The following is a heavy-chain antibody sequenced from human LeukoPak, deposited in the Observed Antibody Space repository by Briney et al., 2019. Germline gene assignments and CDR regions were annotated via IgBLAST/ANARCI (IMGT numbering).Heavy chain of an antibody. D-gene: IGHD2-2*01. CDR1: GDTFSYHS. V-gene: IGHV1-69*13. CDR3: ASGGIGIVVVPAAGHYYYMDV. Sequence: SVKVSCKTFGDTFSYHSISWVRQAPGQGLQWLGGIIPHVGSPRYTERLQDRITITADESTSTAYMELSSLRSEDTAVYYCASGGIGIVVVPAAGHYYYMDVWGKGTTVTISS. J-gene: IGHJ6*03. CDR2: IIPHVGSP.